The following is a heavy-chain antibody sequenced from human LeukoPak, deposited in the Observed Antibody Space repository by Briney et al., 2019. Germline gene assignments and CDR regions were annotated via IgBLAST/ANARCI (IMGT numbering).Heavy chain of an antibody. J-gene: IGHJ4*02. CDR2: INPNSGGT. CDR3: ARGWQQWLVRGDFDY. D-gene: IGHD6-19*01. Sequence: ASVKVSCRASGYTFTGYYMHWVRQAPGQGLEWMGWINPNSGGTNYAQKFQGRVTITRDTSISSAYMELSRLRSDDTAVYYCARGWQQWLVRGDFDYWGQGTLVTVSS. CDR1: GYTFTGYY. V-gene: IGHV1-2*02.